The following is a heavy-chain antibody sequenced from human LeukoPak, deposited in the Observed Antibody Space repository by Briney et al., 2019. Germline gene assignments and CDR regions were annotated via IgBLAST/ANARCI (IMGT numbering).Heavy chain of an antibody. CDR1: GYTFTSYD. V-gene: IGHV1-8*01. CDR3: ARGHYYGSGSYYTYFDY. J-gene: IGHJ4*02. Sequence: GASVKVSCKASGYTFTSYDINWVRQATGQGLGWMGWMNPNSGNTGYAQKFQGRVTMTRNTSISTAYMELSSLRSEDTAVYYCARGHYYGSGSYYTYFDYWGQGTLVTVSS. D-gene: IGHD3-10*01. CDR2: MNPNSGNT.